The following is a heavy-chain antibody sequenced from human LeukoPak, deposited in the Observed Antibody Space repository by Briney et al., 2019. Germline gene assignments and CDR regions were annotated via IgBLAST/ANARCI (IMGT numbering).Heavy chain of an antibody. D-gene: IGHD5-18*01. CDR2: ILSDGSKE. V-gene: IGHV3-33*01. CDR3: ARVSVDTAMVTVSSNYYMDV. Sequence: GGSLRLSCAASGFTFSSYGMHWVRQAPGKGLEWVAVILSDGSKEFYTDSVKGRFTISRDNAKNSLYLQMNSLRAEDTAVYYCARVSVDTAMVTVSSNYYMDVWGKGTTVTVSS. CDR1: GFTFSSYG. J-gene: IGHJ6*03.